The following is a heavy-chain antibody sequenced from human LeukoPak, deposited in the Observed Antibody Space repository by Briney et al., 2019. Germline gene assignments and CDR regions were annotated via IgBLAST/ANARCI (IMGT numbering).Heavy chain of an antibody. CDR1: GGSFSGYY. CDR2: INHSGST. CDR3: ARVPAAGQRTGSMDV. D-gene: IGHD6-13*01. V-gene: IGHV4-34*01. Sequence: SETLSLTSAVYGGSFSGYYWSWIRQPPGKGLEWIGEINHSGSTSYNPSLKSRVTISVDTSKNQFSLKLSSVTAADTAVYYCARVPAAGQRTGSMDVWGKGTTVTVSS. J-gene: IGHJ6*03.